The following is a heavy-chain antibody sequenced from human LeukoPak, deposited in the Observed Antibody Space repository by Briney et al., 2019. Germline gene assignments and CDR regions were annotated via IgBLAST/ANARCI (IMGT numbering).Heavy chain of an antibody. J-gene: IGHJ3*02. Sequence: GGSLRPSVAASGFTFSSYSMNWVGQAPGKGLEWFSSISSISSYIYYADSMKGRFTISRDNAKNSLYLQMNSLRAEDTAVYYCARTGHYYYDSSSYYASDAFDIWGQGTMVTVSS. CDR2: ISSISSYI. CDR3: ARTGHYYYDSSSYYASDAFDI. V-gene: IGHV3-21*01. D-gene: IGHD3-22*01. CDR1: GFTFSSYS.